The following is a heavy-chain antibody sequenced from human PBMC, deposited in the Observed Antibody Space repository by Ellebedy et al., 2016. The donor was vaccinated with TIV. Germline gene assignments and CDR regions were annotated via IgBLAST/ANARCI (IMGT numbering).Heavy chain of an antibody. CDR1: GFTFSTYS. J-gene: IGHJ4*02. Sequence: GESLKISCAASGFTFSTYSMNWVRQAPGKGLEWVSSISSSSSYIYYADSVKGRFTISRDNAKNSLYLQMNSLRAEDTAVYYCAREGDCSSTSCYGGGDFDYWGQGTLVTVSS. D-gene: IGHD2-2*01. V-gene: IGHV3-21*01. CDR3: AREGDCSSTSCYGGGDFDY. CDR2: ISSSSSYI.